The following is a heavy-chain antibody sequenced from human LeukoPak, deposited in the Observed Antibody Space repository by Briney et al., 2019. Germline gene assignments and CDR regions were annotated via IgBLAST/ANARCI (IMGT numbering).Heavy chain of an antibody. D-gene: IGHD1-1*01. Sequence: PGGSLRLSCAASGFTISNYDMHWVRQKPGKGLEWVSTIHTAGDTYYPDSVKGRFAISRENAKNSLSLQMNSLRAGDTAVYYCARDLDDLLYYYYGMDVWGKGTTVTVSS. V-gene: IGHV3-13*01. CDR2: IHTAGDT. J-gene: IGHJ6*04. CDR1: GFTISNYD. CDR3: ARDLDDLLYYYYGMDV.